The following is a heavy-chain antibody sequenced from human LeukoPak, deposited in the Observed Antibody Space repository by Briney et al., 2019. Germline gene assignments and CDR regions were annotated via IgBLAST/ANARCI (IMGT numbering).Heavy chain of an antibody. CDR3: AELGITMIGGV. J-gene: IGHJ6*04. CDR2: IYYSGST. Sequence: SATESLTCTFSDGSIGSSSYYSGWIRQPPGKDLEWIGSIYYSGSTYYNPSLKRRVTISVDTSKNQFSLKLSSVTAEDTAVYYCAELGITMIGGVWGKGTTVTISS. D-gene: IGHD3-10*02. V-gene: IGHV4-39*07. CDR1: DGSIGSSSYY.